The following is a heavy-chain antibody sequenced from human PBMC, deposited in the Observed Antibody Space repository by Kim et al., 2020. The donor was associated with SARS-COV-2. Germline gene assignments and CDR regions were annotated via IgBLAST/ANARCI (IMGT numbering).Heavy chain of an antibody. CDR3: AKVEGVHLWLSQSDY. V-gene: IGHV3-23*01. Sequence: GGSLRLSCVASGFTFSNYAMNWVRQAPGKGLEWVSAISGGGGSTYYADSVKGRFTISRDNSKNTLYLQMNSLKVDDTAIYYCAKVEGVHLWLSQSDYWGQGTLLTVSS. CDR2: ISGGGGST. D-gene: IGHD5-18*01. CDR1: GFTFSNYA. J-gene: IGHJ4*02.